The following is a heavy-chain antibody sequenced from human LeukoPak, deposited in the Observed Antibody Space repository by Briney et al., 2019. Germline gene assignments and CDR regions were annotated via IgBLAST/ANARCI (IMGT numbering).Heavy chain of an antibody. D-gene: IGHD4-17*01. CDR2: IYHSGST. V-gene: IGHV4-30-2*01. Sequence: SETLSLTGTVSGGSISSGGYYWSWIRQPPGKGLEWIGYIYHSGSTYYNPSLKSRVTISVDRSKNQFSLKLSSVTAADTAVYYCARAGPTVTPDWYFDLWGRGTLVTVS. CDR3: ARAGPTVTPDWYFDL. J-gene: IGHJ2*01. CDR1: GGSISSGGYY.